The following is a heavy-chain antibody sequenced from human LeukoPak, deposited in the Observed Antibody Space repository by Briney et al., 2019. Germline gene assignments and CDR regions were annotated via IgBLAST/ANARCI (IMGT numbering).Heavy chain of an antibody. CDR2: IYSGGST. CDR3: ARGGGSENQYAPWYFDY. V-gene: IGHV3-66*01. CDR1: GFTVSSNY. D-gene: IGHD3-10*01. J-gene: IGHJ4*02. Sequence: PGGSLRLSCAASGFTVSSNYMSWVRQAPGKGLEWVSVIYSGGSTYYADSVKGRFTISRDNSKNTLYLQMNNLRAEDTAVYYCARGGGSENQYAPWYFDYWGQGTLVTVSS.